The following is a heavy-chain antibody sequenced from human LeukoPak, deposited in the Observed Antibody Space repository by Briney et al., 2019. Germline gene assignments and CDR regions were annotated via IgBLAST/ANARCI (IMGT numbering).Heavy chain of an antibody. V-gene: IGHV3-23*01. CDR3: PNVAGYGPGRRLVPHFHH. J-gene: IGHJ1*01. CDR1: GFTFSSYA. CDR2: ISGSGGST. D-gene: IGHD3-10*01. Sequence: GGSLRLSCAASGFTFSSYAMRWVRQAPGKGLEWVSAISGSGGSTYYADSVKGRFTISRDNSKNTLYLQMNSLRADDTAVYYCPNVAGYGPGRRLVPHFHHWAQGPLVTVPS.